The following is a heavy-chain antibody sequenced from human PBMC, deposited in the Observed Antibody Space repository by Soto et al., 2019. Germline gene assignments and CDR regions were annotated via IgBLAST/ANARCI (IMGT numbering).Heavy chain of an antibody. CDR2: ISAYNGNT. Sequence: QVQLVQSGAEVKKPGASVKVSCKASGYTFTSYGISWVRQAPGQGLEWMGWISAYNGNTNYAQKLQGRVTMTTDTSTSTAYMELRSLRSDDTAVYYCARDRYYYDSSGAIGPSGSFDIWGQGTMVTVSS. CDR1: GYTFTSYG. V-gene: IGHV1-18*01. J-gene: IGHJ3*02. CDR3: ARDRYYYDSSGAIGPSGSFDI. D-gene: IGHD3-22*01.